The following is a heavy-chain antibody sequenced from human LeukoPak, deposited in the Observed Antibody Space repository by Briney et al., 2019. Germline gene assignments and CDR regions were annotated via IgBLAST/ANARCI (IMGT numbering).Heavy chain of an antibody. CDR3: AKQWVDC. J-gene: IGHJ4*02. CDR2: ISESGDKT. CDR1: GFTFSNYA. V-gene: IGHV3-23*01. Sequence: PGGSLRLSCAASGFTFSNYAMSWVRQAPGKGLEWVSSISESGDKTDYADSVRGRFTISRDNSQNTLYLQMNSLRAEDTALYYCAKQWVDCWGQGTLVTVSS. D-gene: IGHD1-26*01.